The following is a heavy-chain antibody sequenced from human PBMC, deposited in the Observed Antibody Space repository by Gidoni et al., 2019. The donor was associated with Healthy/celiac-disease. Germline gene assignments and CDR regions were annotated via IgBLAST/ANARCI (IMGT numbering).Heavy chain of an antibody. CDR3: ARGAYDMGIG. CDR1: GGSISSYY. V-gene: IGHV4-59*01. CDR2: IYYSGST. D-gene: IGHD3-22*01. Sequence: QVQLQESGPGLVKPSETLSLTCTVSGGSISSYYWIWIRQPPGKGLEWIGYIYYSGSTNYNPSLKSRVTISVDTSKNQFSLKLSSVTAADTAVYYCARGAYDMGIGWGQGTLVTVSS. J-gene: IGHJ4*02.